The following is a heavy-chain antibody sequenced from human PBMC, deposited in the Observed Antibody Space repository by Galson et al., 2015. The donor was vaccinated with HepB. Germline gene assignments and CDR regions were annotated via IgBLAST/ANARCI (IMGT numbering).Heavy chain of an antibody. Sequence: SLRLSCAASGFTFSSYSMNWVRQAPGKGLEWVSSISSSSSYIYYADSVKGRFTISRDNAKNSLYLQMNSLRAEDTAVYYCARERRFLEWLIKVEGGIDYYYGMDVWGQGTTVTVSS. CDR2: ISSSSSYI. J-gene: IGHJ6*02. CDR3: ARERRFLEWLIKVEGGIDYYYGMDV. V-gene: IGHV3-21*01. D-gene: IGHD3-3*01. CDR1: GFTFSSYS.